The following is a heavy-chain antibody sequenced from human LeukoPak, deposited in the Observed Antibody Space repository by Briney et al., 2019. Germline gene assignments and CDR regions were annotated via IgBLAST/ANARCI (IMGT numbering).Heavy chain of an antibody. CDR3: AKTHSYSSSSPDAFDI. Sequence: GGSLRLSCAASGFDFSTYAINWVRQAPGKGLEWVAFIRYDGSNKYYADSVKGRFTISRDNSKNTLYLQMNSLRAEDTAVYYCAKTHSYSSSSPDAFDIWGQGTMVTVSS. D-gene: IGHD6-6*01. CDR2: IRYDGSNK. J-gene: IGHJ3*02. V-gene: IGHV3-30*02. CDR1: GFDFSTYA.